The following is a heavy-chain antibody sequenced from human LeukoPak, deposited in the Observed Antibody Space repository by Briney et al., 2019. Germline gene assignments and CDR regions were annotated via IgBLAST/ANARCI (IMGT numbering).Heavy chain of an antibody. Sequence: GASVKVSCKASGYTFTSYGISWVRQAPGQGLEWMGWITAYNGNTNYAQKLQGRVTMTTDTSTSTAYMELRSLRSDDTAVYYCARGSMVATKAPYYYYGMDVWGQGTTVTVSS. V-gene: IGHV1-18*01. CDR1: GYTFTSYG. J-gene: IGHJ6*02. D-gene: IGHD5-12*01. CDR3: ARGSMVATKAPYYYYGMDV. CDR2: ITAYNGNT.